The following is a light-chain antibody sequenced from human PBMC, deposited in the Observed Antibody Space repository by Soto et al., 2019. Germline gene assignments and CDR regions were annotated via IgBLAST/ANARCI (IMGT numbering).Light chain of an antibody. J-gene: IGKJ2*01. CDR3: QQYHTYST. Sequence: DIQMTQTPSTLSASVGDRVTITCRASQGIDSWLAWYQQKPGKAPKLLICQASTLERGVPPRFSGSGSGTEFTLTISGLQPDDFATYYCQQYHTYSTFGQGTKLEIK. CDR1: QGIDSW. CDR2: QAS. V-gene: IGKV1-5*03.